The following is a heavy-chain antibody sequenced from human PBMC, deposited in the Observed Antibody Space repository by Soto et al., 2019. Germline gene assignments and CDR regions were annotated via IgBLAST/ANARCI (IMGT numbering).Heavy chain of an antibody. Sequence: QLQLQESGPGLVKPSETLSLTCTVSGGSISSSSYYWGWIRQPPGKGLEWIGSIYYSGSTYYNPSLKSRVTISVDTSKNQFSLKLSSVTAADTAVYYCAVGKTAYRMDVWGQGTTVTVSS. D-gene: IGHD1-26*01. CDR3: AVGKTAYRMDV. V-gene: IGHV4-39*01. J-gene: IGHJ6*02. CDR1: GGSISSSSYY. CDR2: IYYSGST.